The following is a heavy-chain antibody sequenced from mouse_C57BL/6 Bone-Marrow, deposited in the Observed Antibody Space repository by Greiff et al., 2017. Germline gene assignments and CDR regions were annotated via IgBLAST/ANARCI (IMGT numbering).Heavy chain of an antibody. CDR2: IRSKSNNYAT. Sequence: EVQRVESGGGLVQPKGSLKLSCAASGFSFNTYAMNWVRQAPGKGLEWVARIRSKSNNYATYYADSVKDRFTISRDDSESMLYLQMNNLKTEDTAMYYCVRHYYYGFDYWGQGTTLTVSS. D-gene: IGHD1-1*01. V-gene: IGHV10-1*01. CDR1: GFSFNTYA. CDR3: VRHYYYGFDY. J-gene: IGHJ2*01.